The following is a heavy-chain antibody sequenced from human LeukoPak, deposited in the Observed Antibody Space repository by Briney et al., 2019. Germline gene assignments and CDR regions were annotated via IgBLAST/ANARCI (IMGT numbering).Heavy chain of an antibody. CDR1: GFTVSGNY. V-gene: IGHV3-53*01. CDR3: ARHTLVVVPAAMKYYYYMDV. J-gene: IGHJ6*03. D-gene: IGHD2-2*01. Sequence: GGSLRLSCAASGFTVSGNYMSWVRQAPGKGLEWVSVIYSGGSTYYADSVKGRFTISRDNSKNTLYLQMNSLRAEDTAVYYCARHTLVVVPAAMKYYYYMDVWGKGTTVTVSS. CDR2: IYSGGST.